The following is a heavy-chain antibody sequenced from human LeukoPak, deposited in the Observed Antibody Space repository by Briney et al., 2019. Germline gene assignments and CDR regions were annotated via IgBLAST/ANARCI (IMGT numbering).Heavy chain of an antibody. J-gene: IGHJ5*02. V-gene: IGHV1-2*02. Sequence: ASVKVSCKASGYTFTGYYMHWVRQAPGQGLEWMGWINPNSGGTNYAQKFQGRVTMTRDTSISTACMELSRLRSDDTAVYYCARDPSFAVGPQLLRQNNWFDPWGQGTLVTVSS. CDR3: ARDPSFAVGPQLLRQNNWFDP. CDR1: GYTFTGYY. CDR2: INPNSGGT. D-gene: IGHD2-2*01.